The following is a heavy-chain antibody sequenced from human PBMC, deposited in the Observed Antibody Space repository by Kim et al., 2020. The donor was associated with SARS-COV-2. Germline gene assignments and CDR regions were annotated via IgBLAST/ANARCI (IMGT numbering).Heavy chain of an antibody. CDR3: ARGTIQFDP. Sequence: GNTGYAQKFQGSVTITRNTSISTAYMELSSLRSEDTAVYYCARGTIQFDPWGQGTLVTVSS. CDR2: GNT. J-gene: IGHJ5*02. V-gene: IGHV1-8*03. D-gene: IGHD3-10*01.